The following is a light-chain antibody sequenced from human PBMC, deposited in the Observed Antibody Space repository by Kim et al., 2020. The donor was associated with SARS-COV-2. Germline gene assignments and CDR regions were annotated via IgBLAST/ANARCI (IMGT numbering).Light chain of an antibody. J-gene: IGKJ4*01. V-gene: IGKV3D-15*01. CDR3: QQYINWPPLT. Sequence: SPGERVTLSCRASQSVSNRLAWYQKKPGQAPRLLIHDASTRATGIPARFTGSGSGTEFTLTISSLQSEDFAVYYCQQYINWPPLTFGGGTKVDIK. CDR1: QSVSNR. CDR2: DAS.